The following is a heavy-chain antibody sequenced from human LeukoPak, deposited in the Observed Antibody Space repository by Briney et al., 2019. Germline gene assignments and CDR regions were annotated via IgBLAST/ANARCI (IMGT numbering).Heavy chain of an antibody. J-gene: IGHJ4*02. CDR1: GFTFSSYG. V-gene: IGHV3-30*03. CDR2: ISYDGSNK. CDR3: ARDLGLGDYGQPVDY. Sequence: GGSLRLSCAASGFTFSSYGMHWVRQAPGKGLEWVAVISYDGSNKYYADSVKGRFTISRDNSKNTLYLQMNSLRAEDTAVYYCARDLGLGDYGQPVDYWGQGTLVTVSS. D-gene: IGHD4-17*01.